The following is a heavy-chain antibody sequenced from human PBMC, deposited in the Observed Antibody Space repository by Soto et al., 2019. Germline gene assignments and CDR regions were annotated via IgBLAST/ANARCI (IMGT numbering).Heavy chain of an antibody. Sequence: EVQLVESGGGLVKPGGFLRLSCAASGFTFSSYSMNWVRQAPGKGLEWVSSISSSSSYIYYADSVKGRFTISRDNAKNSLYLQMNSLRAEDTAVYYCARDLRYYGSGIMDWGQGTLVTVSS. CDR2: ISSSSSYI. J-gene: IGHJ4*02. CDR3: ARDLRYYGSGIMD. D-gene: IGHD3-10*01. V-gene: IGHV3-21*01. CDR1: GFTFSSYS.